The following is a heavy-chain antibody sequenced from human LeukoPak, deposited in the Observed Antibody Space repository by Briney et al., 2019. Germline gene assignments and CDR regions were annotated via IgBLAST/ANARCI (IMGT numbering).Heavy chain of an antibody. CDR3: ARAPYDSSGYPLSFDY. D-gene: IGHD3-22*01. CDR2: INPNSGGT. CDR1: GYTLTGYY. Sequence: GASVKVSCKASGYTLTGYYMHWVRQAPGQGLEWMGWINPNSGGTNYAQKFQGRVTMTRDTSISTAYMELSRLRSDDTAVYYCARAPYDSSGYPLSFDYWGQGTLVTVSS. J-gene: IGHJ4*02. V-gene: IGHV1-2*02.